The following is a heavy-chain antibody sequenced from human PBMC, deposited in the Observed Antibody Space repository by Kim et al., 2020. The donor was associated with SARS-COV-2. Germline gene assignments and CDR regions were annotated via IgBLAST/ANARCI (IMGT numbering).Heavy chain of an antibody. J-gene: IGHJ4*02. CDR3: TRGGAQDY. Sequence: ASVKVSCKASGYTFTNYYIHWVRQAPGQGLEWMGIINPSGDSTTYAQKFQGRVTMTRDTSTTTVYMELSSLRSADTAVYYCTRGGAQDYWGQGTLVTVSS. D-gene: IGHD3-16*01. CDR2: INPSGDST. CDR1: GYTFTNYY. V-gene: IGHV1-46*01.